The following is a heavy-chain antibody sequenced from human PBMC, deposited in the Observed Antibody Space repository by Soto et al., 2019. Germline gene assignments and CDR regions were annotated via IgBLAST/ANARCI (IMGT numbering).Heavy chain of an antibody. CDR1: GFTFSDYA. CDR3: AKVALGDHHDAFDI. CDR2: ISSSGDST. V-gene: IGHV3-23*01. D-gene: IGHD4-17*01. Sequence: GGSLRLSCAASGFTFSDYAMNWVRQAPGKGLEWVSVISSSGDSTYYADSVKGRFTISRDNSKNTLYLQMNSLRAEDTAIYYCAKVALGDHHDAFDIWGQGTMVTVSS. J-gene: IGHJ3*02.